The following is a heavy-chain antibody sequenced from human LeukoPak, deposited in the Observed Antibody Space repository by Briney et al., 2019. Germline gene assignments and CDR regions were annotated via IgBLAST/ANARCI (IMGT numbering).Heavy chain of an antibody. D-gene: IGHD5-18*01. J-gene: IGHJ4*02. CDR3: ALGGLQLWLWGFDY. V-gene: IGHV4-59*01. CDR2: IYYSGST. Sequence: SETLSLTCTVSGGSISSYYWSWIRQPPGKGLEWIGYIYYSGSTNYNPSLKSRVTISVDTSKNQFSLKLSSVTAADTAVYYCALGGLQLWLWGFDYWGQGTLVTVSS. CDR1: GGSISSYY.